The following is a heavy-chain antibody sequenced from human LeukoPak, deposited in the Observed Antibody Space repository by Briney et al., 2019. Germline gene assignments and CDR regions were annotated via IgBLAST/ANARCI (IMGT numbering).Heavy chain of an antibody. D-gene: IGHD1-26*01. V-gene: IGHV1-18*01. CDR1: GYTFSNYG. J-gene: IGHJ5*02. CDR3: ARDPVHLSRKMIIVGATTCWFDP. CDR2: VSAYHGNT. Sequence: ASVKLSCKASGYTFSNYGFSWVRQPPPQGLEREGWVSAYHGNTNYPQKLQDRLTMTKDTSTSTGYMELRSLRSDVTAVYYCARDPVHLSRKMIIVGATTCWFDPWGQGALVTVSS.